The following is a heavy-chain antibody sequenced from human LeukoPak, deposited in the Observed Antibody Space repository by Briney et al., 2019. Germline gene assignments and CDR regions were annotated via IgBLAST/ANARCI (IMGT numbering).Heavy chain of an antibody. CDR1: GFTFSTYG. Sequence: PGGSLRLSCAASGFTFSTYGMHWVRQVPGKGLEWVAVISYDGPNKYYAESEKGRFTISRDNSKNTLYLQMNSLRAEDTAVYYCAKGMATYGSGSLFDYWGQGILVTVSS. J-gene: IGHJ4*02. CDR2: ISYDGPNK. CDR3: AKGMATYGSGSLFDY. V-gene: IGHV3-30*18. D-gene: IGHD3-10*01.